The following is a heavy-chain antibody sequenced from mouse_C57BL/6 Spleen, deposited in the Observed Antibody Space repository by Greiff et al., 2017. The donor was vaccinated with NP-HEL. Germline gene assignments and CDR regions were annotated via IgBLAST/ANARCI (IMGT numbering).Heavy chain of an antibody. J-gene: IGHJ4*01. Sequence: EVKLMESEGGLVQPGSSMKLSCTASGFTFSDYYMAWVRQVPEKGLEWVANINYDGSSTYYLDSLKSRFIISRDNAKNILYLQMSSLKSEDTATYYCARVYYDAMDYWGQGTSVTVSS. CDR1: GFTFSDYY. D-gene: IGHD1-1*02. CDR2: INYDGSST. CDR3: ARVYYDAMDY. V-gene: IGHV5-16*01.